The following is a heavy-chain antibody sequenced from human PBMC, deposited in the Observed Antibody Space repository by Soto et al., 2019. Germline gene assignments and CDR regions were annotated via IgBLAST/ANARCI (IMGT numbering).Heavy chain of an antibody. CDR3: AKDCSSTSCYVYYFDY. J-gene: IGHJ4*02. D-gene: IGHD2-2*01. V-gene: IGHV3-23*01. Sequence: GGSLRLACAASGFTFSSYAMSWVRQAPGKGLEWVPAISGSGGSTYYADSVKGRFTISRDNSKNTLYLQMNSLRAEDTAVYYCAKDCSSTSCYVYYFDYWGQGTLVTVSS. CDR2: ISGSGGST. CDR1: GFTFSSYA.